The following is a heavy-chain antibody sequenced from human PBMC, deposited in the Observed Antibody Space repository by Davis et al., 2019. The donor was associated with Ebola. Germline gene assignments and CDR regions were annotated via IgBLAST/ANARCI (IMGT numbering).Heavy chain of an antibody. D-gene: IGHD3-3*01. V-gene: IGHV3-30-3*01. J-gene: IGHJ4*02. Sequence: GGSLRLSCAASGFTFSSYAMHWVRQAPGKGLEWVAVLSYDGSNKYYADSVKGRFTISRDNSKNTLYLQMNSLRADDTAVYYCASPRASGTIFGVVIMRYWGQGTLVTVSS. CDR1: GFTFSSYA. CDR3: ASPRASGTIFGVVIMRY. CDR2: LSYDGSNK.